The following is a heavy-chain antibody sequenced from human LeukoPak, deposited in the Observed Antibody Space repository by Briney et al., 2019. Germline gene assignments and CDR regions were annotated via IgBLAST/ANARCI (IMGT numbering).Heavy chain of an antibody. Sequence: ASVKVSCKASGYTFTGYYMHWVRQAPGQGLEWMGWINPNSGGTNYAQKFQGRVTTTRDTSISTAYMELSRLRSDDTAVYYCARYSGSYGGVDYWGQGTLVTVSS. D-gene: IGHD1-26*01. CDR3: ARYSGSYGGVDY. CDR1: GYTFTGYY. CDR2: INPNSGGT. V-gene: IGHV1-2*02. J-gene: IGHJ4*02.